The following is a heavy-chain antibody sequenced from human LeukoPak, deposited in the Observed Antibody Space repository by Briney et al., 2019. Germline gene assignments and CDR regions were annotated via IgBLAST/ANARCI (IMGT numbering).Heavy chain of an antibody. Sequence: QSGGSLRLSCAASGFTFSSYAMHWVRQAPGKGLEWVAVISYDGSNKYYADSVKGRFTISRDNSKNTLYLQMNSLRAEDTAVYYCSGRDYWGQGTLVTVSS. J-gene: IGHJ4*02. CDR2: ISYDGSNK. D-gene: IGHD2-15*01. CDR1: GFTFSSYA. V-gene: IGHV3-30*04. CDR3: SGRDY.